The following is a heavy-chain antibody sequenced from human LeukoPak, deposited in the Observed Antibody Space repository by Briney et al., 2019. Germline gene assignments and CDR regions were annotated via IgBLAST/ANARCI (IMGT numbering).Heavy chain of an antibody. Sequence: PSETLSLTCTVSGGSINTYYLSWIRQPPGRGLEWIGYVYYGGSTNYNPPLKSRVTISADTSKNQFSLKLSSVTAADTAVYYCARNRGFCSGGSCYGWFDPWGQGTLVIVSS. CDR3: ARNRGFCSGGSCYGWFDP. CDR1: GGSINTYY. CDR2: VYYGGST. D-gene: IGHD2-15*01. J-gene: IGHJ5*02. V-gene: IGHV4-59*01.